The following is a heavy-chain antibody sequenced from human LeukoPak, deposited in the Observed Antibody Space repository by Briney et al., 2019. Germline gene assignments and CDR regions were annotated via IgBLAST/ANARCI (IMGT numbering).Heavy chain of an antibody. CDR2: IYYSGST. D-gene: IGHD2-21*01. CDR1: GGSISSSSYY. CDR3: ARESWAVVIAPPQHDAFDN. Sequence: SETLSLTCTVSGGSISSSSYYWGWIRQPPGKGLEWIGSIYYSGSTYYNPSLKSRVTISVDTSKNQFSLKLSSVTAADTAVYYCARESWAVVIAPPQHDAFDNWGQGTMVTVSS. V-gene: IGHV4-39*07. J-gene: IGHJ3*02.